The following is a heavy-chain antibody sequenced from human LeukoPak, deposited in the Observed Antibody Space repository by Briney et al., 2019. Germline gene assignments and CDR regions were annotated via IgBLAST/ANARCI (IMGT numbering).Heavy chain of an antibody. J-gene: IGHJ4*02. Sequence: GGSLRLSCAASGFTFSNYWMHWIRQVPGKGLVWVSHIKYDGSATNYADSVKGRFTISRDNAKNTLYLQMNSLRAEDTAVYYCVSGSLQSGYNFDYWGQGALVTVS. CDR3: VSGSLQSGYNFDY. D-gene: IGHD3-3*01. V-gene: IGHV3-74*01. CDR2: IKYDGSAT. CDR1: GFTFSNYW.